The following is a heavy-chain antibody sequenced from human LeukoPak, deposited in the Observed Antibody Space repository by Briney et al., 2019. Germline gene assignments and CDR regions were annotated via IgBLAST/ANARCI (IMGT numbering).Heavy chain of an antibody. CDR2: IYPGDSDT. CDR3: ARTMVRGVIAPARDY. V-gene: IGHV5-51*01. D-gene: IGHD3-10*01. J-gene: IGHJ4*02. CDR1: GYSFTSYW. Sequence: GESLKIYWQGSGYSFTSYWIGWVRQMPGKGLEWMGIIYPGDSDTRYSPSFQGQVTISADKSLSTAYLQWSSLRASDTAMYYCARTMVRGVIAPARDYWGQVTLVTVSS.